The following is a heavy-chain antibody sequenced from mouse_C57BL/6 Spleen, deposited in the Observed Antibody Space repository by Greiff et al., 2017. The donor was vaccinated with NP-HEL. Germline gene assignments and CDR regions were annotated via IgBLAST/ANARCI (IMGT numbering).Heavy chain of an antibody. CDR2: ISSGSSTI. CDR1: GFTFSDYG. Sequence: EVQRVESGGGLVKPGGSLKLSCAASGFTFSDYGMHWVRQAPEQGLEWVAYISSGSSTIYYADTVKGRFTISRDNAKNTLFLQMTSLRSEDTAMYYCARRITTVVAEAMDYWGQGTSVTVSS. CDR3: ARRITTVVAEAMDY. J-gene: IGHJ4*01. V-gene: IGHV5-17*01. D-gene: IGHD1-1*01.